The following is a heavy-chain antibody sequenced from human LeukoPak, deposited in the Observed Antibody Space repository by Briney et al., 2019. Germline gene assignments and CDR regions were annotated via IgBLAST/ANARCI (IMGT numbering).Heavy chain of an antibody. CDR2: INPNSGGT. V-gene: IGHV1-2*02. J-gene: IGHJ5*02. CDR3: ARDRLRLGYERTNWFDP. CDR1: GYTFTGFH. Sequence: ASVKVSCKASGYTFTGFHMHWVRQAPGQGLEWMGWINPNSGGTNYAQEFQGRVTMTRDTSISTVYMELSRLRSDDTAVYYCARDRLRLGYERTNWFDPWGQGTLVTVSS. D-gene: IGHD2-15*01.